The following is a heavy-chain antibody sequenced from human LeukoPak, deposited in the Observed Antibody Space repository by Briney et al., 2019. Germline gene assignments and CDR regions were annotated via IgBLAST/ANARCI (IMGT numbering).Heavy chain of an antibody. CDR2: ISSSSSYI. D-gene: IGHD1-26*01. CDR1: GFTFSRYS. CDR3: ARDMGAMTAFDI. J-gene: IGHJ3*02. V-gene: IGHV3-21*01. Sequence: GGSLRLSCAASGFTFSRYSMNWVRQAPGRGLEWVSSISSSSSYIYYADSVKGRFTISRDNAKNSLYLQMNSLRAEDTAVYYCARDMGAMTAFDIWGQGTMVTVSS.